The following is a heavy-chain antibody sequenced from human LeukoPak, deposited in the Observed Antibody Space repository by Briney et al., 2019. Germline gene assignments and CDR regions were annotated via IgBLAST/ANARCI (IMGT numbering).Heavy chain of an antibody. CDR3: ARGDCSSTSCYLREPEPDY. D-gene: IGHD2-2*01. CDR2: ISYDGSNK. V-gene: IGHV3-30*04. J-gene: IGHJ4*02. CDR1: RFTFSSYA. Sequence: GGSLRLSCAASRFTFSSYAMHWVRQAPGKGLEWVAVISYDGSNKYYADSVKGRFTISRDNSKNTLYLQMNSLRAEDTAVYYCARGDCSSTSCYLREPEPDYWGQGTLVTVSS.